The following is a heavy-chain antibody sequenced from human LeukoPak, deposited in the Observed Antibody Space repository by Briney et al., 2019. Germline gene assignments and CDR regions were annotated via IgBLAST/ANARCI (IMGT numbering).Heavy chain of an antibody. J-gene: IGHJ4*02. CDR2: ISSSGSTI. CDR1: GFTFSSYE. CDR3: ARGELGILGYFDY. V-gene: IGHV3-48*03. Sequence: PGGSLRLSCAASGFTFSSYEMNWVRQAPGEGLGWVSYISSSGSTIYYADSVKGRFTISRDNAKNSLYLQMNSLRAEDTAVYYCARGELGILGYFDYWGQGTRVTVSS. D-gene: IGHD7-27*01.